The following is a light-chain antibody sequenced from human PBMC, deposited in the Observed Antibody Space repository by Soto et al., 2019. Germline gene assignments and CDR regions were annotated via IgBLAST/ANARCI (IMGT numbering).Light chain of an antibody. CDR3: HSYDRSLSGSI. CDR1: SSNIGAGYG. CDR2: GNS. Sequence: QSVLTQPPSLSGAPGQRVTISCTGSSSNIGAGYGVHWYQQLPGTVPKLLIFGNSNRPSGVPDRFSGSKSGTSASLAISGLQAEDEADYYCHSYDRSLSGSIFGGGTKVTVL. J-gene: IGLJ2*01. V-gene: IGLV1-40*01.